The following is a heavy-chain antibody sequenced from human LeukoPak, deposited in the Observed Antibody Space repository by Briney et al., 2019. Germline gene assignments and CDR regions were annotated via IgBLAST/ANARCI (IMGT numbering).Heavy chain of an antibody. D-gene: IGHD5-18*01. J-gene: IGHJ4*02. CDR1: GFTFSTYW. Sequence: AGGSLRLSCAASGFTFSTYWVHWVRQAPGKGLVWVSRINSDGSSTNYADSVKGRFTISRDNAENTLYLQMNSLRAEDTAVYYCARDKEDAAMGTLDYWGQGTLVTVSS. CDR2: INSDGSST. V-gene: IGHV3-74*01. CDR3: ARDKEDAAMGTLDY.